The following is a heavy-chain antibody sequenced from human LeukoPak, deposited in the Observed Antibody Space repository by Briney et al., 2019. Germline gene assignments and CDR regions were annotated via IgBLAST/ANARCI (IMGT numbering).Heavy chain of an antibody. CDR1: GYTFTSYD. CDR2: MNPNSGNT. D-gene: IGHD1-1*01. Sequence: ASVKVSCKASGYTFTSYDINWVRQATGQGLEWMGWMNPNSGNTGYAQKFQGRVTMTRNTSISTAYMELGSLRSEDTAVYYCARVSVRLERRPRVLFGYWGQGTLVTVSS. J-gene: IGHJ4*02. CDR3: ARVSVRLERRPRVLFGY. V-gene: IGHV1-8*01.